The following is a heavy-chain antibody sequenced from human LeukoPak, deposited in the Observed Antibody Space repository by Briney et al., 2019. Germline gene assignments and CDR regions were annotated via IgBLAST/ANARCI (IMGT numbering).Heavy chain of an antibody. CDR2: ISAYSGNT. J-gene: IGHJ4*02. Sequence: ASVTVSCTASGYTFTSYGISWVRQAPGQGLEWMGWISAYSGNTNYAQKLQGRVTMTTDTSTSTAYMELRSLRSDDTAVYYCARARDSSGYWDYWGQGTLVTVSS. CDR1: GYTFTSYG. V-gene: IGHV1-18*01. CDR3: ARARDSSGYWDY. D-gene: IGHD3-22*01.